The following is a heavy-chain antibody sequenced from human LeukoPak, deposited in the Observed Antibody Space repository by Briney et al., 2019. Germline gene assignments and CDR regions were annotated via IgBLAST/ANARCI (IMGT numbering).Heavy chain of an antibody. D-gene: IGHD1-1*01. CDR3: ARDSGGTTSYFDY. CDR1: GYRFTSYW. CDR2: INPGDSDT. V-gene: IGHV5-51*01. Sequence: GESLQISCKGSGYRFTSYWIGWVRQMPGNGLEWMGIINPGDSDTRYSPSFQGQVTMSVDKSIITAYLQWSSLKASDTAMYYCARDSGGTTSYFDYWGQGTLVTVSS. J-gene: IGHJ4*02.